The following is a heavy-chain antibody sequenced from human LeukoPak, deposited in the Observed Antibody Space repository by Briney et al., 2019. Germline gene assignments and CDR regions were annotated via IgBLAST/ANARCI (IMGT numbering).Heavy chain of an antibody. CDR2: ISAYNGNT. CDR3: ARDRGAAAGAVNWFDP. D-gene: IGHD6-13*01. J-gene: IGHJ5*02. CDR1: GYTFTSYG. Sequence: ASVKVSCKASGYTFTSYGISWVRQARGQGLEWMGWISAYNGNTNYAQKLQGRVTMTTDTSTSTAYMELRSLRSDDTAVYYCARDRGAAAGAVNWFDPWGQGTLVTVSS. V-gene: IGHV1-18*01.